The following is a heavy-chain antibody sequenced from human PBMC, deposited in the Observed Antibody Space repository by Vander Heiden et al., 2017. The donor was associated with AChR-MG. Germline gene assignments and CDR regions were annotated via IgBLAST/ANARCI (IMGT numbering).Heavy chain of an antibody. CDR3: VKGLDYVSGVFDP. V-gene: IGHV3-23*01. CDR2: TSGSGGSS. J-gene: IGHJ5*02. D-gene: IGHD3-16*01. Sequence: EVRLLQSGGGSVQPGGSLRLSCVASGFTFRTYAMGWVRQSPVKGLEWVAVTSGSGGSSYYADSLKGRFSISRDNSNNTVSLQMNGLRAEDTATYYCVKGLDYVSGVFDPWGQGSLVTVSS. CDR1: GFTFRTYA.